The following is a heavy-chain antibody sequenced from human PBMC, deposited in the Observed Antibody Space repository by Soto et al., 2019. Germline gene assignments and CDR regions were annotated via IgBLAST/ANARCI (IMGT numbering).Heavy chain of an antibody. D-gene: IGHD3-16*01. J-gene: IGHJ4*02. Sequence: EVQLVESGGGLFQPGGSLRLSCAASGFTFNNYWIHWVRQAPGKGLVWVSRIKYDATSTNYADSVKGRFSISRDNAKNTVYLQMTSLRGDDTAVYYCARVALGSYSFDYWGQGTLVTVSS. CDR2: IKYDATST. CDR3: ARVALGSYSFDY. CDR1: GFTFNNYW. V-gene: IGHV3-74*01.